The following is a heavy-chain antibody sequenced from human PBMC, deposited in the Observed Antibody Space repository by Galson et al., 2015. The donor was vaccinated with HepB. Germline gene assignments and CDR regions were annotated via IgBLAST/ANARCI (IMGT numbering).Heavy chain of an antibody. Sequence: SLRLSCAASRFPFSSNGMHWVRQAPGKGLEWVAITTSDGSNEYYADSVKGRFTISRDNSKNTLYLHMNSLRTEDTAVYYCAKDRRNDYGDWYFDLWGRGSLVTVSS. CDR3: AKDRRNDYGDWYFDL. D-gene: IGHD4-17*01. CDR1: RFPFSSNG. V-gene: IGHV3-30*18. CDR2: TTSDGSNE. J-gene: IGHJ2*01.